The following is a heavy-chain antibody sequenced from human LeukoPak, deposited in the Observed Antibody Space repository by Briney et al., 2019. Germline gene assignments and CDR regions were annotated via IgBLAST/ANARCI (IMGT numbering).Heavy chain of an antibody. V-gene: IGHV3-30*02. CDR2: IRYDGSDK. J-gene: IGHJ4*02. Sequence: GGSLRRSCAASGFTFSRYGMHWVRQAPGKGLEWVAFIRYDGSDKYYADSVKGRFTISRDNSKNTLSLEMNSLRAEDTAVYYCAKIGAVAGHFDYWVQGTLVTVSS. CDR1: GFTFSRYG. D-gene: IGHD6-19*01. CDR3: AKIGAVAGHFDY.